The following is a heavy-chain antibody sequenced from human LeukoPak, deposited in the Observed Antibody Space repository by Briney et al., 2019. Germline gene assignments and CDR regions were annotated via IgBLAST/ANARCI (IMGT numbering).Heavy chain of an antibody. CDR2: IIPIFGTA. CDR3: ARGGSRSGPRVPAHDYYYYYYMDV. J-gene: IGHJ6*03. D-gene: IGHD1-26*01. Sequence: SVKVSCKASGGTFSSYAISWVRQAPGQGLEWMGGIIPIFGTANYAQKFQGRVTITTDESTSTAYMELSSLRSEDTAVYYCARGGSRSGPRVPAHDYYYYYYMDVWGKGPRSPSP. CDR1: GGTFSSYA. V-gene: IGHV1-69*05.